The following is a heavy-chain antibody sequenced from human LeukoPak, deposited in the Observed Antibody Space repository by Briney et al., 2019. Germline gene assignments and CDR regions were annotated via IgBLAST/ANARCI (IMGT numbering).Heavy chain of an antibody. CDR2: IKQDGSEK. CDR1: GFTFSSYW. Sequence: GGSLRLSCAASGFTFSSYWMSWVRQAPGKGLEWVANIKQDGSEKYYVDSVKGRFTISRDNAKNSLYLQMNSLRAEETAVYYCARDGACSGGSCYSPYFDYWGQGTLVTVSS. V-gene: IGHV3-7*03. CDR3: ARDGACSGGSCYSPYFDY. J-gene: IGHJ4*02. D-gene: IGHD2-15*01.